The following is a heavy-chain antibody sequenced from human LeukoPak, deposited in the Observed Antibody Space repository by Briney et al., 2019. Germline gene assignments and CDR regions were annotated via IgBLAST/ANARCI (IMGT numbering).Heavy chain of an antibody. J-gene: IGHJ4*02. CDR3: ARTSVKGYYFDY. V-gene: IGHV4-59*01. CDR1: GGSISSYY. Sequence: PSETLSLTCTVSGGSISSYYWSWIRQPPGKGLEWIGYIYYSGSTNYNPSLKSRVTISVDTSKNQFSLKLSSVTAADTAVYYCARTSVKGYYFDYWGQGTLVTVSS. CDR2: IYYSGST.